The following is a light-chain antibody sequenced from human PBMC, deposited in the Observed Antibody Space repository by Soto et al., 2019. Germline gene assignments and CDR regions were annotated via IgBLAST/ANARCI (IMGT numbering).Light chain of an antibody. CDR2: KAS. V-gene: IGKV1-5*03. J-gene: IGKJ1*01. CDR3: QQYNSFPWT. CDR1: QSISSW. Sequence: DIQMTQSPSTLSAFVGDRVTITCRASQSISSWLAWYQQKGGKAPKLLIYKASSLESGVPSRFSGSGSGTAFTLTISSLQPDDFATYYCQQYNSFPWTFGQGTKVEIK.